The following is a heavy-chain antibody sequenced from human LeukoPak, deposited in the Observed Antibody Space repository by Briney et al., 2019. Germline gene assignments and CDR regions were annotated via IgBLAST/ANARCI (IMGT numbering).Heavy chain of an antibody. V-gene: IGHV4-34*01. Sequence: SETLSLTCAVYGGSFSGYYWSWIRQPPGKGLEWIGEINHSGSTNYNPSLKSRVTISVGTSKNQFSLTLSSVTAADTAVYYCARRYCSSTSCYASQYYYYYYYMDVWGKGTTVTVSS. CDR2: INHSGST. D-gene: IGHD2-2*01. J-gene: IGHJ6*03. CDR1: GGSFSGYY. CDR3: ARRYCSSTSCYASQYYYYYYYMDV.